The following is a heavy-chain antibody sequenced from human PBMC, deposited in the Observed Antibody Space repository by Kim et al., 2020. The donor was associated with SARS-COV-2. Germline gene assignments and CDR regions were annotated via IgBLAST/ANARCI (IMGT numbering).Heavy chain of an antibody. Sequence: SVKVSCKASGGTFSSYAVSWVRQAPGQGLEWMGGVLPMSATSNYAQKFQGRVTISADEATNTAFMELSSLRSDDTAVYFCARAAYTSTWWTFEYWGQGTLVTVSS. J-gene: IGHJ4*02. V-gene: IGHV1-69*13. CDR2: VLPMSATS. CDR1: GGTFSSYA. D-gene: IGHD6-13*01. CDR3: ARAAYTSTWWTFEY.